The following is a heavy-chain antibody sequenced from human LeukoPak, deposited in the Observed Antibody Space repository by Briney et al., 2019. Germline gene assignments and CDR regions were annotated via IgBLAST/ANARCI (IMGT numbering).Heavy chain of an antibody. V-gene: IGHV5-51*01. CDR2: IYPGDSDT. D-gene: IGHD4-17*01. Sequence: GESLKISCKGSGYSFTSYWIGWVRQMPGKGLEWMGIIYPGDSDTRCSPSFQGQVTISADKSISTAYLQWSSLKASDTAMYYCARQRTTVTGYYYYMDVWGKGTTVTVSS. CDR3: ARQRTTVTGYYYYMDV. J-gene: IGHJ6*03. CDR1: GYSFTSYW.